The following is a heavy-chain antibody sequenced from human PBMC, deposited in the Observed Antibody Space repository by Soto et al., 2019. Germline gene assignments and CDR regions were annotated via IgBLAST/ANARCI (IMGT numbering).Heavy chain of an antibody. CDR2: IYPGDSDT. CDR1: GYSFTSYW. CDR3: ARQMDYYDSSGYHDYYYGMDV. J-gene: IGHJ6*02. Sequence: GESLKISCKGFGYSFTSYWIGWVRQMPGKGLEWMGIIYPGDSDTRYSPSFQGQVTISADKSISTAYLQWSSLKASDTAMYYCARQMDYYDSSGYHDYYYGMDVWGQGTTVTVSS. V-gene: IGHV5-51*01. D-gene: IGHD3-22*01.